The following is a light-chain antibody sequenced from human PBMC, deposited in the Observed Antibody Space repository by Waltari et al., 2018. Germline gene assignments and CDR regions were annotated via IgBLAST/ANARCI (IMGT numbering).Light chain of an antibody. CDR3: LQDYTYPWT. CDR1: QDIRND. V-gene: IGKV1-6*01. J-gene: IGKJ1*01. Sequence: AIQMTQSPSPLSASVGDRVNLTCRASQDIRNDLGWYQQKPGKAPKLLIYGAYSLQTGVPSRFSGSGAGTDFTLTINSLQPEDFATYYCLQDYTYPWTFGPGTKVEIK. CDR2: GAY.